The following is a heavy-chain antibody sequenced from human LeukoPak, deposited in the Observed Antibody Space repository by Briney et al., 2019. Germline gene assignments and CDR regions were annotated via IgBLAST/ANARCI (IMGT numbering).Heavy chain of an antibody. Sequence: ASVNVSCKASGYIFTSYYMHWVRQAPGQGLEWMGWINPNSGGTNYVQKFQGGVIMTRDTSITTAYMDLSSLIFADTSIYYCARVSLLYPSGHANFEYWGQGTLITVSS. CDR3: ARVSLLYPSGHANFEY. V-gene: IGHV1-2*02. CDR2: INPNSGGT. D-gene: IGHD5-12*01. J-gene: IGHJ4*02. CDR1: GYIFTSYY.